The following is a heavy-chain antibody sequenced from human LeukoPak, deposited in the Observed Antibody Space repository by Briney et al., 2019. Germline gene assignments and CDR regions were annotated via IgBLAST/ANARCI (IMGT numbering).Heavy chain of an antibody. CDR1: GFTFSSYG. CDR3: AKDGATLAYYYYYMDV. Sequence: GGSLRLSCAASGFTFSSYGMHWVRQAPGKGLEWVAVISYDGSNKYYADSVKGRFTISRDNSKNTLYLQMNSLRAEDTAVYYCAKDGATLAYYYYYMDVWGKGTTVTVSS. J-gene: IGHJ6*03. CDR2: ISYDGSNK. D-gene: IGHD3-16*01. V-gene: IGHV3-30*18.